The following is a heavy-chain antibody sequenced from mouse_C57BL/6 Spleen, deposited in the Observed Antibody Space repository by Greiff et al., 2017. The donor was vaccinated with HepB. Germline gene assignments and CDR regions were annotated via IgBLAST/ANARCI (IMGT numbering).Heavy chain of an antibody. D-gene: IGHD1-1*01. V-gene: IGHV1-50*01. CDR3: ARRGYGYFDY. J-gene: IGHJ2*01. CDR2: IDPSDSYT. Sequence: QVQLQQSGAELVKPGASVKLSCKASGYTFTSYWMQWVKQRPGQGLEWIGEIDPSDSYTNYNQKFKGKATLTVDTSFSTAYMQLSSLTSEDSAVYYCARRGYGYFDYWGQGTTLTVSS. CDR1: GYTFTSYW.